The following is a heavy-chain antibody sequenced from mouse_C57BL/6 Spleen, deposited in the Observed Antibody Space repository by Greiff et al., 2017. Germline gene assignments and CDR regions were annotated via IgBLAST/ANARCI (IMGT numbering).Heavy chain of an antibody. Sequence: VMLVESGAELARPGASVKLSCKASGYTFTSYGISWVKQRTGQGLEWIGEIYPRSGNTYYNEKFKGKATLTADKSSSTAYMELRSLTSEDSAVYFCASLPEDFDYWGQGTTLTVSS. J-gene: IGHJ2*01. V-gene: IGHV1-81*01. CDR2: IYPRSGNT. CDR1: GYTFTSYG. CDR3: ASLPEDFDY. D-gene: IGHD2-1*01.